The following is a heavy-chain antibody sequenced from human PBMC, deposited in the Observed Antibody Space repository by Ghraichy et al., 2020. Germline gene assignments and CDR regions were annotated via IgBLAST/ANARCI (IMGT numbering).Heavy chain of an antibody. CDR3: VRCVGCTSTSTLDP. J-gene: IGHJ5*02. Sequence: GESLNISCKASGYTFDNYYIAWVRQMPGKGLEWMGIIYPGNSATRYSPSFQGQVIISADKSISTAYLQWSSLKASDTAMYYCVRCVGCTSTSTLDPWGQGTLVTVSS. CDR2: IYPGNSAT. CDR1: GYTFDNYY. V-gene: IGHV5-51*01. D-gene: IGHD2-2*01.